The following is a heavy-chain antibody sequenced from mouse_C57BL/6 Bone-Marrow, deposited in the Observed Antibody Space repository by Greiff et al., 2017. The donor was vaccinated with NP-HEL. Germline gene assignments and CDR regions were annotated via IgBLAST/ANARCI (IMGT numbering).Heavy chain of an antibody. V-gene: IGHV14-2*01. CDR1: AFNIKDSY. J-gene: IGHJ1*03. CDR3: ACPFWYFDV. Sequence: VQLQQSGAELVKQGASAKLSSTASAFNIKDSYRHGVRQRTEQGLGWIGRIDPEDGETKYAPKFQGKATITADTSSNTAYLQLSSLTSEDTAVYYCACPFWYFDVWGTGTTVTVSS. CDR2: IDPEDGET.